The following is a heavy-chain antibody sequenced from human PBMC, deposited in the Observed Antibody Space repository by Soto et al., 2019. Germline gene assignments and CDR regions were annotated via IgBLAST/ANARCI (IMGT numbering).Heavy chain of an antibody. V-gene: IGHV4-34*01. CDR1: GGSFSGYY. Sequence: LSLTCGVYGGSFSGYYWSWIRQPPGKGLEWIGEINHSEGTNYNPPLKTRVTISVDTSKNQFSLQLSSVTAADTAVYYCARPHYYGSGGYFFWGQGTLVTVSS. CDR3: ARPHYYGSGGYFF. D-gene: IGHD3-10*01. J-gene: IGHJ4*02. CDR2: INHSEGT.